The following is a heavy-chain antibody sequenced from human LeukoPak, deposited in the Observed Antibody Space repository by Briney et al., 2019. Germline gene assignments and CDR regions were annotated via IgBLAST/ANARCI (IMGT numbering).Heavy chain of an antibody. CDR1: GGSFSDYY. J-gene: IGHJ4*02. CDR2: IYYSGST. Sequence: PSETLSLTCAVYGGSFSDYYWSWIRQHPGKGLEWIGYIYYSGSTYYNPSLKSRVTISVDTSKNQFSLKLSSVTAADTAVYYCARCGKDGDYVQNWGQGTLVTVSS. D-gene: IGHD4-17*01. V-gene: IGHV4-31*11. CDR3: ARCGKDGDYVQN.